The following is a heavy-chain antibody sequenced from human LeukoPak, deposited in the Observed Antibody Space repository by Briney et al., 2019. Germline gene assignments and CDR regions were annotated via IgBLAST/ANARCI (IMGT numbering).Heavy chain of an antibody. D-gene: IGHD6-19*01. Sequence: PSETLSLTCTVSGSSFSSFYWSWIRQPPGKGLEWIGYIYYTGGTNYNPSLKSRITTSVDTSKHQFSLRLSCVTAADPAVYYCARPGTSVAWYFDLWGRGTLVAVSS. CDR2: IYYTGGT. CDR3: ARPGTSVAWYFDL. J-gene: IGHJ2*01. CDR1: GSSFSSFY. V-gene: IGHV4-59*08.